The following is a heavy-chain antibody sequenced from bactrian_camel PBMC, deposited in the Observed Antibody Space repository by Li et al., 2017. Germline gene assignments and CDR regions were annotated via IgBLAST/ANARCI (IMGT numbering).Heavy chain of an antibody. D-gene: IGHD7*01. V-gene: IGHV3S26*01. CDR1: GYTYSSAC. J-gene: IGHJ6*01. CDR2: IDDDAAT. CDR3: AAGPGAVYCTGGRCYKDADFVF. Sequence: HVQLVESGGGSVQAGGSLVLSCTISGYTYSSACMAWFRQAPGKEREGVATIDDDAATSYADSVKGRFAISRDNAKNTLTLHMNSLKPEDTAMYYCAAGPGAVYCTGGRCYKDADFVFWGQGTQVTVS.